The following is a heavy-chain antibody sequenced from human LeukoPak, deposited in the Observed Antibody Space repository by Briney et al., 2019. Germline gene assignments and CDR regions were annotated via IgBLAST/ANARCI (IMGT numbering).Heavy chain of an antibody. CDR2: ISSSGSTI. D-gene: IGHD5-12*01. CDR1: GFTFSSYR. J-gene: IGHJ4*02. V-gene: IGHV3-48*04. CDR3: ARSRSGYYEDY. Sequence: PGGSLRLSCAASGFTFSSYRMNWVRQAPGKGLEWVSYISSSGSTIYYADSVKGRFTISRDNAKNSLSLQLNSLSAEDTALYYCARSRSGYYEDYWGQGTLVTVSS.